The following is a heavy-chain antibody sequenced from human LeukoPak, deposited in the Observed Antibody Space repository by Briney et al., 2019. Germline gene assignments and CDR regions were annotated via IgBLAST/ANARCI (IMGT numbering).Heavy chain of an antibody. J-gene: IGHJ5*01. D-gene: IGHD5-24*01. Sequence: ASVKVSCNGAGYTFTSYGFSWVRQAPGQGLEWIGWISAYSGNKKYGQRFQDRLTMTTDASTSTSYMELRSLGSDDTAVYYCARDVGSGDGHNLDSWGHGTLVIVSS. CDR2: ISAYSGNK. V-gene: IGHV1-18*01. CDR3: ARDVGSGDGHNLDS. CDR1: GYTFTSYG.